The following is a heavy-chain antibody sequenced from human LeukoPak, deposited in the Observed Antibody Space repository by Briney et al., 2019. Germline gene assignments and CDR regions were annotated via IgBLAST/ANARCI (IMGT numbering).Heavy chain of an antibody. CDR1: GFTFSSYW. J-gene: IGHJ4*02. CDR3: ARANITMIVALKEAGFDY. D-gene: IGHD3-22*01. CDR2: IKQDGSER. Sequence: GGSLRLSCAASGFTFSSYWMSWVRQAPGKGLEWVANIKQDGSERYYVDSVKGRFTISRDNAKNSLYLQMNSLRAEDTAVYYCARANITMIVALKEAGFDYWGQGTLVTVSS. V-gene: IGHV3-7*01.